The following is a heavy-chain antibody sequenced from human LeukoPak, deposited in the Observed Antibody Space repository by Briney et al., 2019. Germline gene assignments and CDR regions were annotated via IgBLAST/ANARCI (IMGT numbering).Heavy chain of an antibody. V-gene: IGHV3-30*18. J-gene: IGHJ6*02. CDR1: GFTFSSYW. Sequence: GGSLRLSCAGSGFTFSSYWMTWVRQAPGKGLEWVAVISYDGSNKYYADSVKGRFTISRDNSKNTLYLQMNSLRAEDTAVYYCAKDFCGGDCYGYYYYGMDVWGQGTTVTVSS. CDR3: AKDFCGGDCYGYYYYGMDV. CDR2: ISYDGSNK. D-gene: IGHD2-21*02.